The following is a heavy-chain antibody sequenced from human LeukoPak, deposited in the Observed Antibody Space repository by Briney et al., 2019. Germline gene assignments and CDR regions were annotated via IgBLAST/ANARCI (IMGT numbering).Heavy chain of an antibody. CDR1: SYSIRSGYY. CDR3: ARRQVGATEYYYYMDV. D-gene: IGHD1-26*01. Sequence: SSETLSLTCTVPSYSIRSGYYWDWIRQPPGKGLEWIGSIYYSGSTYYNPSLKSRVTISVDTSKNQFSLKVSSVTAADTAVYYCARRQVGATEYYYYMDVWGKGTTVTISS. V-gene: IGHV4-38-2*02. CDR2: IYYSGST. J-gene: IGHJ6*03.